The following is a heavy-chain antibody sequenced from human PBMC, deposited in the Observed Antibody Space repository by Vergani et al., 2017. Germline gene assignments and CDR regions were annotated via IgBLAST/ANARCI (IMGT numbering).Heavy chain of an antibody. CDR2: IKSTFDRGTT. J-gene: IGHJ6*02. D-gene: IGHD2-21*01. CDR1: GFSFRNAW. V-gene: IGHV3-15*07. Sequence: EVQLVESGGGIVKPGGSLRLSCVASGFSFRNAWMNWVRRTPGKGLEWVGRIKSTFDRGTTDYAAAVKGRFTISRDDSKNTLFLQMNGLKTEDIGVYYCTTDPRYCGDCSCYWLRDHHYYGMDVWGQGTTVTVS. CDR3: TTDPRYCGDCSCYWLRDHHYYGMDV.